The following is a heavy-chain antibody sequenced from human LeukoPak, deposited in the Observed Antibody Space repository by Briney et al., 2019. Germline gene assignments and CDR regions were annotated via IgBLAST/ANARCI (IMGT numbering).Heavy chain of an antibody. CDR1: GFTFSDKW. Sequence: GGSLRLSCVGSGFTFSDKWMTWVRQAPGKGLEWVSVIYSNNTTFYADSVKGRFTISRDKSKNTLYLQMNSLRAEDTAVYYCAKGITVMMVAPGYWGQGTLVTVSS. V-gene: IGHV3-53*01. D-gene: IGHD3-22*01. J-gene: IGHJ4*02. CDR3: AKGITVMMVAPGY. CDR2: IYSNNTT.